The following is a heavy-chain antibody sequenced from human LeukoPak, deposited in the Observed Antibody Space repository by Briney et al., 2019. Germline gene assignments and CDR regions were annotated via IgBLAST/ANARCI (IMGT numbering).Heavy chain of an antibody. CDR3: ARDDQDNPIVVVGRYGMDV. V-gene: IGHV3-48*04. D-gene: IGHD2-15*01. J-gene: IGHJ6*02. Sequence: GGSLRLSCAASGFTFSSYSMNWVRQAPGKGLEWVSYISSSSSTIYYADSVKGRFTISRDNAKNSLYLQMNSLRAEDTAVYYCARDDQDNPIVVVGRYGMDVWGQGTTVTVSS. CDR2: ISSSSSTI. CDR1: GFTFSSYS.